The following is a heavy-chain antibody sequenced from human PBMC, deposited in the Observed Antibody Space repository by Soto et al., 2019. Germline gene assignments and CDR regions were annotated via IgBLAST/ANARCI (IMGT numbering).Heavy chain of an antibody. Sequence: SETLSPTCTVSGGSISSYYWSWIRQPPGKGLEWIGYMYYGGRTNYNPSLKSRVTISVDTSKMQVSLKLSSVTAADTAVYFCARGTPSPLIVRSSRGPWFDPWGQGTLVTVSS. CDR3: ARGTPSPLIVRSSRGPWFDP. CDR2: MYYGGRT. V-gene: IGHV4-59*08. CDR1: GGSISSYY. J-gene: IGHJ5*02. D-gene: IGHD2-15*01.